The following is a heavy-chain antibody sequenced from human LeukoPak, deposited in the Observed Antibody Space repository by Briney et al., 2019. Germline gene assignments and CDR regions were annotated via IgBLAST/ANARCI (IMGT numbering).Heavy chain of an antibody. V-gene: IGHV4-59*12. J-gene: IGHJ4*02. CDR2: IYYSGST. CDR3: ARRPISSRLTIFDY. D-gene: IGHD6-13*01. CDR1: GGSISSYY. Sequence: PSETLSLTCTVSGGSISSYYWSWIRQPPGKGLEWIGYIYYSGSTNYNPSLKSRVTISVDKSKNQFSLKLSSVTAADTAVYYCARRPISSRLTIFDYWGQGTLVTVSS.